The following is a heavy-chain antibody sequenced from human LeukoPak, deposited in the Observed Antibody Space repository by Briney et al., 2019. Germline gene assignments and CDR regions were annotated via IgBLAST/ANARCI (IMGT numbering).Heavy chain of an antibody. CDR2: ISYDGSNK. CDR1: GFTFSSYA. V-gene: IGHV3-30-3*01. D-gene: IGHD3-22*01. J-gene: IGHJ4*02. CDR3: ARAQSGYLSGYFDY. Sequence: GRSLRLSCAASGFTFSSYAMHWVRQAPGKGLEWVAVISYDGSNKYYADSVKGRFTISRGNSKNTLYLQMNSLRAEDTAVYYCARAQSGYLSGYFDYWGQGTLVTVSS.